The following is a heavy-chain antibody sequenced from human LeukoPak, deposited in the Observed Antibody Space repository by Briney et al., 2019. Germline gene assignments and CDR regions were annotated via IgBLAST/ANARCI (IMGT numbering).Heavy chain of an antibody. D-gene: IGHD6-6*01. CDR1: GFTFSGFW. CDR2: INSDGSEG. J-gene: IGHJ3*01. CDR3: ARSSYSSSPSV. Sequence: GGSLRLSCAVSGFTFSGFWMRWSRQAPGKGLEWVASINSDGSEGYYADVVKGRFTISRDNAKNSLYLQINSLRAEDTAVYYCARSSYSSSPSVWGQGTMVTVSS. V-gene: IGHV3-7*03.